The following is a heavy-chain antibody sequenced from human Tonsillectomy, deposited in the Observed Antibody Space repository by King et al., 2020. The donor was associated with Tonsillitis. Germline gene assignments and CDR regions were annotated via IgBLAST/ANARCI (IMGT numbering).Heavy chain of an antibody. CDR3: ARHGRGDYGELDH. Sequence: VQLQESGPGLVKPSETLSLTCTVSGGSISNYYWSWIRQPPGKGPEWIGYIYYSGSTNYNPSLKSRVTILVDTSKNQFSLKLSSVTAADTAVYYCARHGRGDYGELDHWGQGTLVTVSS. V-gene: IGHV4-59*08. D-gene: IGHD4-17*01. CDR1: GGSISNYY. J-gene: IGHJ4*02. CDR2: IYYSGST.